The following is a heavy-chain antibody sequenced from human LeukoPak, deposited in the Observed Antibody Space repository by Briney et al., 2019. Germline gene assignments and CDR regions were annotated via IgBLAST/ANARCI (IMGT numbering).Heavy chain of an antibody. CDR3: AKTRFGELPADFDY. D-gene: IGHD3-10*01. CDR2: INWNGGST. V-gene: IGHV3-20*04. Sequence: GGSLRLSCAASGFSFEDYGMNWVRQAPGKGLEWVSGINWNGGSTGYADSVKGRFTISRDNSKNTLYLQMNSLRADDTAVYYCAKTRFGELPADFDYWGQGTLVTVSS. CDR1: GFSFEDYG. J-gene: IGHJ4*02.